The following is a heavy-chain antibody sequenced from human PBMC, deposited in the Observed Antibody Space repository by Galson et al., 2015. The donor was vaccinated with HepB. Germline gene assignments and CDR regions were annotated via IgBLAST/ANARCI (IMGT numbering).Heavy chain of an antibody. Sequence: ETLSLTCAVYGGSFSGYYWSWIRQPPGKGLEWIGEINHSGSTNYNPSLKSRVTISVDTSKNQFSLKLSSVTAADTAVYYCARVVVVSLFDYWGQGTLVTVSS. J-gene: IGHJ4*02. CDR1: GGSFSGYY. D-gene: IGHD3-22*01. CDR3: ARVVVVSLFDY. V-gene: IGHV4-34*01. CDR2: INHSGST.